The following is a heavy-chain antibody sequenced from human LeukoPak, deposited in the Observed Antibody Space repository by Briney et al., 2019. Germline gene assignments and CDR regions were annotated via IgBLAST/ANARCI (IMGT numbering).Heavy chain of an antibody. CDR2: IDPNRGGT. V-gene: IGHV1-2*06. J-gene: IGHJ5*02. CDR3: ARDSYP. CDR1: GYTFTAYY. Sequence: ASVKVSCKTSGYTFTAYYIHWVRQAPGQGLEWMGRIDPNRGGTDYAQKFQGRVTMTRDTSISTAYMDLSRLRSDDTAIYYCARDSYPWGQGTLVTVSP.